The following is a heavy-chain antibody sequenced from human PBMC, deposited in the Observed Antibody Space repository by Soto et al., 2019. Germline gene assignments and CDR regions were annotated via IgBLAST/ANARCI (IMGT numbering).Heavy chain of an antibody. V-gene: IGHV4-59*01. CDR1: GGSISDFS. CDR3: ARGGGYDFRSSQAPPIDV. CDR2: LYYTGST. Sequence: PSETLSLTCNVSGGSISDFSWSWIRQSPGKRLEWIGYLYYTGSTNYNPAHKSRVTISLDTSKNQFSLKVRSVTAADTAVYYCARGGGYDFRSSQAPPIDVWGQGTTVTVSS. J-gene: IGHJ6*02. D-gene: IGHD3-3*01.